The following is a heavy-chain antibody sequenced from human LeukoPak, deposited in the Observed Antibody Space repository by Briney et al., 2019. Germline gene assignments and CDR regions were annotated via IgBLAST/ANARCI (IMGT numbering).Heavy chain of an antibody. CDR3: ARGIAAPGGRWFDP. CDR2: INPNSGGT. V-gene: IGHV1-2*02. D-gene: IGHD6-13*01. Sequence: GASVKVSCKASGYTFTDYYMHWVRQAPGQGLERMGWINPNSGGTNHAQQFQGRVTMTRDTSISTTYMELSNLRSDDTAVYYCARGIAAPGGRWFDPWGQGTLVTVSS. CDR1: GYTFTDYY. J-gene: IGHJ5*02.